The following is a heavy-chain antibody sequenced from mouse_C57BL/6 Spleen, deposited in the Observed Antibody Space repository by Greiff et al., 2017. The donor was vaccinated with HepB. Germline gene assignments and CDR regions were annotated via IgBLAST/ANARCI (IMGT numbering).Heavy chain of an antibody. CDR1: GFTFSDYG. CDR2: ISSGSSTI. CDR3: ARGYYGSSPRAMDY. J-gene: IGHJ4*01. V-gene: IGHV5-17*01. D-gene: IGHD1-1*01. Sequence: EVKLVESGGGLVKPGGSLKLSCAASGFTFSDYGMHWVRQAPEKGLEWVAYISSGSSTIYYADTVKGRFTISRDNAKNTLFLQMTSLRSEDTAMYYCARGYYGSSPRAMDYWGQGTSVTVSS.